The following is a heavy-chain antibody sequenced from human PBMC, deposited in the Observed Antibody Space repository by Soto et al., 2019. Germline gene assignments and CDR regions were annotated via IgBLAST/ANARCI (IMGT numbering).Heavy chain of an antibody. CDR2: INSDGSST. Sequence: EVQLVESGGGLIQPGGSLRLSCAASGFTFSSYWMHWVRQAPGKGLVRVSRINSDGSSTNYADSVKGRFTISRDNAKNTLYLQMNSLRAEDTVVYYCAKGVYGSGVVLDYWGQGTLVTVSS. D-gene: IGHD3-10*01. V-gene: IGHV3-74*01. CDR1: GFTFSSYW. J-gene: IGHJ4*02. CDR3: AKGVYGSGVVLDY.